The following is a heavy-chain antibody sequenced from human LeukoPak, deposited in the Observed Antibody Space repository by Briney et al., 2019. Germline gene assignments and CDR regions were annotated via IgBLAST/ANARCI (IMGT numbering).Heavy chain of an antibody. CDR1: GYTFTSYA. V-gene: IGHV1-3*01. CDR3: ARGRTRPRFNYYYYGMDV. Sequence: ASVKVSCKASGYTFTSYAMHWVRQAPGQRLEWMGWINAGNGNTKYSQKFQGRVTITRDTSASTAYMELSSLRSEDTAVYYCARGRTRPRFNYYYYGMDVWGQGTTVTVSS. D-gene: IGHD1-14*01. J-gene: IGHJ6*02. CDR2: INAGNGNT.